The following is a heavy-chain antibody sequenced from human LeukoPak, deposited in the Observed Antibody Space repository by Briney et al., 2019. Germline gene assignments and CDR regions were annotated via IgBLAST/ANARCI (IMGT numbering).Heavy chain of an antibody. Sequence: ASVKVSCKASGGTFSSYAISWVRQAPGQGLGWMGGIIPIFGTANYAQKFQGRVTITTDESTSTAYMELSSLRSEDTAVYYCASARLVLSDYYYYYMDVWGKGTTVTVSS. D-gene: IGHD3-10*01. J-gene: IGHJ6*03. CDR1: GGTFSSYA. CDR2: IIPIFGTA. V-gene: IGHV1-69*05. CDR3: ASARLVLSDYYYYYMDV.